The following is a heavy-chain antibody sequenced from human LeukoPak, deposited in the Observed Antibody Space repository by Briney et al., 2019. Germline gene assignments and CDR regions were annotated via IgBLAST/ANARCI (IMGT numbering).Heavy chain of an antibody. D-gene: IGHD3-22*01. CDR2: ISGSGGST. J-gene: IGHJ4*02. Sequence: PGGSLRLSCAVSGFTFSSYAMSWVRQAPGRGLEWVSAISGSGGSTYYADSVKGRFTISRDNSKDTLYLQMNSLRAEDTAVYYCAKVSGDYYDSSGYYYSFVYFDYWGQGTLVTVSS. CDR3: AKVSGDYYDSSGYYYSFVYFDY. V-gene: IGHV3-23*01. CDR1: GFTFSSYA.